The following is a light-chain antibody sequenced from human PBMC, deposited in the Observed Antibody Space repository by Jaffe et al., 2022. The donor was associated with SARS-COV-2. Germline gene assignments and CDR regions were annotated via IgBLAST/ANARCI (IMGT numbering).Light chain of an antibody. Sequence: DIQLTQSPSFLSGSVGDRVTITCRASQGISSRLAWYQQKPGKAPSLLIYSVPPLQSEAPSRFSGSGSGTEFTLTISSLQPEDFATYYCQQHNSYPLTFGGGTKVEI. J-gene: IGKJ4*01. CDR3: QQHNSYPLT. V-gene: IGKV1-9*01. CDR2: SVP. CDR1: QGISSR.